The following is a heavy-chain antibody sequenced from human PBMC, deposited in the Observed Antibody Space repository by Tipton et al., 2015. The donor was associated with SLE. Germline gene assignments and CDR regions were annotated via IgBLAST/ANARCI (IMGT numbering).Heavy chain of an antibody. CDR3: ARGRGQQLVYDY. CDR1: GFTFSSYW. Sequence: SLRLSCAASGFTFSSYWMHWVRQAPGKGLVWVSVIYSGGSTYYADSAKGRFTISRHNSKNTLYLQMNSLRAEDTAVYYCARGRGQQLVYDYWGQGTLVTVSS. CDR2: IYSGGST. V-gene: IGHV3-53*04. J-gene: IGHJ4*02. D-gene: IGHD6-13*01.